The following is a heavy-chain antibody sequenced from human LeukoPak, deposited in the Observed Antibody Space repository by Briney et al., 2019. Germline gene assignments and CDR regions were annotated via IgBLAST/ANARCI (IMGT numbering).Heavy chain of an antibody. CDR2: INHSGST. J-gene: IGHJ3*02. Sequence: SETLSLTCAVYGGSFSGYYWSWIRQPPGKGLEWIGEINHSGSTNYNPSLKSRVTISVDTSKNQFSLKLSSVTAADTAVYYCARDDSLFAFDIWGQGTMVTVSS. D-gene: IGHD2-21*01. CDR1: GGSFSGYY. V-gene: IGHV4-34*01. CDR3: ARDDSLFAFDI.